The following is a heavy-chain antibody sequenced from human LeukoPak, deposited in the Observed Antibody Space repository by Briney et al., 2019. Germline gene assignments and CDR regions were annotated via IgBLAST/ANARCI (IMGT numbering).Heavy chain of an antibody. J-gene: IGHJ2*01. CDR1: GFTFGDYA. Sequence: GGSLRLSCTASGFTFGDYAVSWVRQAPGKGLEWVGFIRSKPYGGTTEFAASVKGRFTISRDDSKSIAYLQMNSLRAEDSTIYYCAKEVEQVALYGYFDLWGRGTLVTVSS. CDR3: AKEVEQVALYGYFDL. CDR2: IRSKPYGGTT. D-gene: IGHD6-13*01. V-gene: IGHV3-49*04.